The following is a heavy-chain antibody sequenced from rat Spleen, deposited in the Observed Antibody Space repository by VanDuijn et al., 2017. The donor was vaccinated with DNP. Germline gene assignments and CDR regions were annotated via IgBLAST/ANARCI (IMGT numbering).Heavy chain of an antibody. V-gene: IGHV5-31*01. CDR2: ITSGGGST. Sequence: EVQLVESGGGLVQPGRSLKLSCAASGFTFNNYWMTWIRQVPGKGLEWVASITSGGGSTYYRDSVKGRFTISRDHEKSSLYLQMDSLRSEDTATYYCTTGVGGPDYWGQGVMVTVSS. CDR1: GFTFNNYW. J-gene: IGHJ2*01. CDR3: TTGVGGPDY.